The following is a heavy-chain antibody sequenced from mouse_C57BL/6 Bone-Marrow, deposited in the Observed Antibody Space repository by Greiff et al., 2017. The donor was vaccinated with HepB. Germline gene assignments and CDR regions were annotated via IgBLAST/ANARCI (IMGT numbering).Heavy chain of an antibody. CDR2: IYPGDGDT. Sequence: QVHVKQSGPELVKPGASVKISCTASGYAFSSSGMNWVKQGPGKGLEWIAWIYPGDGDTNYNGKFKGRATLTADKSSSTAYMQLSSLTSEDSAVYFCARDCSNSYWGQGTTLTVSS. V-gene: IGHV1-82*01. D-gene: IGHD2-5*01. CDR1: GYAFSSSG. J-gene: IGHJ2*01. CDR3: ARDCSNSY.